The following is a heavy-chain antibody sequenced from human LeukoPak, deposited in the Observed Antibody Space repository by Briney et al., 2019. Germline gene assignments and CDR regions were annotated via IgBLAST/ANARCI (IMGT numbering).Heavy chain of an antibody. CDR2: ISGSGGST. J-gene: IGHJ6*03. CDR1: GFTFSSYA. CDR3: AKDSKIVGPTFRSYHYMDV. Sequence: GGTLRLSCAASGFTFSSYAMSWVRQAPGKGLEWVSGISGSGGSTYYADSVKGRFTISRDNSKKTLYLQMNSLRAEDTAVYYCAKDSKIVGPTFRSYHYMDVWGKGTTVTVSS. D-gene: IGHD1-26*01. V-gene: IGHV3-23*01.